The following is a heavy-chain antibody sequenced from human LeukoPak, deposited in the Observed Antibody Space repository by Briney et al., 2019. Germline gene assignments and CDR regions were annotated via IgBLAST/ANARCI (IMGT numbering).Heavy chain of an antibody. CDR3: AGGRDTAVAGPGGYFDY. CDR2: ISPGGGSK. Sequence: GGSLRLSCAAFGFTFTDYHMSWIRQAPGKGLECVSYISPGGGSKYLADSVKGRFTISRDNAKNSLYLQMNSLTAEDTAVYYCAGGRDTAVAGPGGYFDYWAQGTLVTVSS. CDR1: GFTFTDYH. V-gene: IGHV3-11*01. J-gene: IGHJ4*02. D-gene: IGHD6-19*01.